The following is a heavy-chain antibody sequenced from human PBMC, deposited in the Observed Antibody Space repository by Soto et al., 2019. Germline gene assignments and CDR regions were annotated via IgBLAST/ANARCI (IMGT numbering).Heavy chain of an antibody. CDR3: ARGRGFYSSGWSYYYYYYIDV. CDR2: INHSGRT. Sequence: QVQLQQWGAGLLKPSETLSLTCAVYGGSFSGYYWSWIRQPPGKGLEWIGEINHSGRTNYNPSLRSRVPISVDTSKNQFSLKLSSVTAADTAVYYCARGRGFYSSGWSYYYYYYIDVWGKGTTVTVSS. CDR1: GGSFSGYY. J-gene: IGHJ6*03. V-gene: IGHV4-34*01. D-gene: IGHD6-19*01.